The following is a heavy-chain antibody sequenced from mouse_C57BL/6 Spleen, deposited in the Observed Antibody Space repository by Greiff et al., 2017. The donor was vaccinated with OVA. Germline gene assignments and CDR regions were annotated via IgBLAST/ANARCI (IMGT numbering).Heavy chain of an antibody. CDR1: GYTFTDYN. V-gene: IGHV1-18*01. Sequence: VQLKESGPELVKPGASVKIPCKASGYTFTDYNMDWVKQSHGKSLEWIGDINPNNGGTIYNQKFKGKATLTVDKSSSTAYMELRNLTSEDTAVYYCARLITTGVATDYAMDYWGQGTSVTVSS. J-gene: IGHJ4*01. D-gene: IGHD1-1*01. CDR2: INPNNGGT. CDR3: ARLITTGVATDYAMDY.